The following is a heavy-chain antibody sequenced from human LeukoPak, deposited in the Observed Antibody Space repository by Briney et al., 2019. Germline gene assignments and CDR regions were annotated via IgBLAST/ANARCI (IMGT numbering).Heavy chain of an antibody. Sequence: SVKVSCKASGGTFSSYAISWVRQAPGQGLEWLGGIIPIFGTANYAQKFQGRVTITTDESTSTAYMELSSLRSEDTAVYYCARAYYGSGSYSPHNWFDPWGQGTLVTVSS. V-gene: IGHV1-69*05. D-gene: IGHD3-10*01. J-gene: IGHJ5*02. CDR1: GGTFSSYA. CDR3: ARAYYGSGSYSPHNWFDP. CDR2: IIPIFGTA.